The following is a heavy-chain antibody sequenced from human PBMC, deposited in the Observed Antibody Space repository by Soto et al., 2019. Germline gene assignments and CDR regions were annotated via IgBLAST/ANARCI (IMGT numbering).Heavy chain of an antibody. CDR1: GGSISSSSYY. D-gene: IGHD3-3*01. CDR2: IYYSGST. CDR3: ARFETPRRTYYDFWSGYYKGVLFDY. J-gene: IGHJ4*02. V-gene: IGHV4-39*01. Sequence: QLQLQESGPGLVKPSETLSLTCTVSGGSISSSSYYWGWIRQPPGNGLEWIGSIYYSGSTYYNPSLKSRVTISVDTSKNQFSLKLSSVTAADTAVYYCARFETPRRTYYDFWSGYYKGVLFDYWGQGTLVTVSS.